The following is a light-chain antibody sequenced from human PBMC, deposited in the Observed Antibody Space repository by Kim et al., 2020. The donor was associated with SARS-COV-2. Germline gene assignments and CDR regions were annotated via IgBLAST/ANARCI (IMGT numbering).Light chain of an antibody. CDR1: SSNIGNNY. CDR2: DNT. CDR3: ETWDSSLRAVV. Sequence: HSVLTQPPSVSAAPGQKVTISCSGSSSNIGNNYVSWYQQFPGTAPKLLIYDNTKRPSGIPDRFSGSKSGTSATLDITGLQTGDEADYYCETWDSSLRAVVFGGGTQLTVL. V-gene: IGLV1-51*01. J-gene: IGLJ2*01.